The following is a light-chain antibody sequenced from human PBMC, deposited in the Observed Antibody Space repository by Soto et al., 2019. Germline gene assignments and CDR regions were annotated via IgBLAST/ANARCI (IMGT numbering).Light chain of an antibody. CDR1: SSNIGSNY. J-gene: IGLJ2*01. CDR3: GGWDDSRSGPV. CDR2: RNN. V-gene: IGLV1-47*01. Sequence: QSVLTQPPSASGTPGQRVNISCSGSSSNIGSNYVYWYRQFPGTAPKLLIQRNNQRPSGVPARFSGSKSGTSASLAISGRRSEDEADYYCGGWDDSRSGPVFGGGTKLTVL.